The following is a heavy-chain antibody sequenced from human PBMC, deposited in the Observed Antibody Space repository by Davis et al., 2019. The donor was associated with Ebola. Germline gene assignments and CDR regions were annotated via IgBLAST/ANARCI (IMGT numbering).Heavy chain of an antibody. CDR1: GDTFSSSA. J-gene: IGHJ5*02. Sequence: AASVKVSCKASGDTFSSSAITWVRQAPGQGLEWMGRIVPILNVQNYAQKFQDRVTISADKSTSTAYMELSNLKDDDTAVYYCATSSRHNWFDPWGQGTLITVSS. CDR2: IVPILNVQ. CDR3: ATSSRHNWFDP. V-gene: IGHV1-69*04. D-gene: IGHD2-2*01.